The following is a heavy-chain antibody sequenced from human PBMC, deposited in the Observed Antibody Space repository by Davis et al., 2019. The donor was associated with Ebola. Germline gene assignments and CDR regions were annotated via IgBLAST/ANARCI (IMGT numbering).Heavy chain of an antibody. D-gene: IGHD1-26*01. CDR3: AKDDYHSGSPFDY. Sequence: PGGSLRLSCSASGFIFSTYVMSWVRQAPGKGLEWVSTYGTSADTYYADSVKGRFTISRDNSKNTLYLQMNSLRAEDTAVYYCAKDDYHSGSPFDYWGQGTLVTVSS. CDR2: GTSADT. V-gene: IGHV3-23*01. CDR1: GFIFSTYV. J-gene: IGHJ4*02.